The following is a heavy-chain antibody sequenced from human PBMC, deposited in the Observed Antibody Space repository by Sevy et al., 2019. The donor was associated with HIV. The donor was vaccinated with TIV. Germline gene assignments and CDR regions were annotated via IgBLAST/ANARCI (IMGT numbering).Heavy chain of an antibody. CDR3: ARGSYFHDASPYYGLDW. CDR2: ISNYNGKT. V-gene: IGHV1-18*04. D-gene: IGHD3-10*01. CDR1: GYIFTNYA. J-gene: IGHJ4*01. Sequence: ASVKVSCEASGYIFTNYAFRWVRQAPGQGLEWMGWISNYNGKTKYSEKFQGRVTMSADTSRRTAYLELRSLTSDDTAVYYCARGSYFHDASPYYGLDWWGPGTLVTVSS.